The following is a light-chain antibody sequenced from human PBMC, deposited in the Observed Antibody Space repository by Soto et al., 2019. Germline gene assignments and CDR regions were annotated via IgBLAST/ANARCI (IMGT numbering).Light chain of an antibody. Sequence: DIQMTQSPSTLSASVGDRVTITCRASQSLKSLLAWYQQKPGRAPKLLIYDASTMESGVPSRFSGSGSGTEFTLTISSLQTDDFATYYCQQYNSYSSWTFGQGTKVEIK. J-gene: IGKJ1*01. CDR1: QSLKSL. V-gene: IGKV1-5*01. CDR2: DAS. CDR3: QQYNSYSSWT.